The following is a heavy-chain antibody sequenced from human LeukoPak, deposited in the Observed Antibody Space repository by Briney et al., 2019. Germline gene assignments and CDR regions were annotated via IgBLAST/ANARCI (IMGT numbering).Heavy chain of an antibody. J-gene: IGHJ4*02. Sequence: GGSLRLSCAAFGFTFSSYAMSWVRQAPGKGLEWVSAISGSGGSTYYADSVKGRFTISRDNSKNTLYLQMNSLRAEDTAVYYCAKDPEVGTTVTTKFDYWGQGTLVTVSS. D-gene: IGHD4-11*01. CDR3: AKDPEVGTTVTTKFDY. CDR1: GFTFSSYA. CDR2: ISGSGGST. V-gene: IGHV3-23*01.